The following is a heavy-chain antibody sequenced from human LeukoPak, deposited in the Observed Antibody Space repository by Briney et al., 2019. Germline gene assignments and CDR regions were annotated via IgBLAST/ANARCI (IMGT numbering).Heavy chain of an antibody. CDR3: ARDYDYVWGSYRYTDLTTYWFDP. V-gene: IGHV3-7*01. D-gene: IGHD3-16*02. CDR1: GFTFSSYW. Sequence: PGGSLRLSCAASGFTFSSYWMSWVRQAPGKGLEWVANIKQDGSEKYYVDSVKGRFTISRVNAKNSLYLQMNSLRAEDTAVYYCARDYDYVWGSYRYTDLTTYWFDPWGQGTLVTVSS. CDR2: IKQDGSEK. J-gene: IGHJ5*02.